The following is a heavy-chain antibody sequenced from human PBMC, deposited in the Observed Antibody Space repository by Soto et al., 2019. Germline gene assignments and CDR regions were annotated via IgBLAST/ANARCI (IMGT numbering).Heavy chain of an antibody. CDR3: ARRYGDYFDY. CDR2: IYYSGST. D-gene: IGHD4-17*01. J-gene: IGHJ4*02. CDR1: GGSISSYY. Sequence: ETLSLTCTVSGGSISSYYWSWIRQPPGKGLEWIGYIYYSGSTSYNPSLKSRVTISVDTSKNQFSLKLSSVTAADTAVYYCARRYGDYFDYWGQGTLVTVSS. V-gene: IGHV4-59*08.